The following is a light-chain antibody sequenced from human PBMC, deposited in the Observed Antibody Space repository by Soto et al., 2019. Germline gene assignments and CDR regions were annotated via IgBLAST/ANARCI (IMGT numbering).Light chain of an antibody. Sequence: QPVLTQPPSVSGAPGQRVTISCTGSSSNIGAGYDVHWYQQLPGTAPKLLIYGNSNRPSGVPDRFSGSKSGTSASLAITGLQAEDEADYYCQSYDSSLSGFYVFGTGTSSPS. J-gene: IGLJ1*01. CDR1: SSNIGAGYD. CDR3: QSYDSSLSGFYV. CDR2: GNS. V-gene: IGLV1-40*01.